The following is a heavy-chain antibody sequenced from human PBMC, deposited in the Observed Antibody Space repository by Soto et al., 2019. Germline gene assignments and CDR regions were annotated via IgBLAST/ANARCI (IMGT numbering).Heavy chain of an antibody. D-gene: IGHD3-10*01. CDR2: IYYSGST. Sequence: SETLSLTCTVSGGSISSYYWSWIRQPPGKGLEWIGYIYYSGSTNYNPSLKSRVTISVDTSKNQFSLKLSSVTAADTAVYYCARDPLIDYYGSGSLVGVDVWGQGTTVTVSS. CDR3: ARDPLIDYYGSGSLVGVDV. J-gene: IGHJ6*02. CDR1: GGSISSYY. V-gene: IGHV4-59*01.